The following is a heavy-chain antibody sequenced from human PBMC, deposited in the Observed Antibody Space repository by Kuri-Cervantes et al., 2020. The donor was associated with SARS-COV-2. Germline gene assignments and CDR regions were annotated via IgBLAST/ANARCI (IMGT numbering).Heavy chain of an antibody. CDR2: ISSSSSYI. CDR3: ARILSPTLYYDILTDYYYYGMDV. Sequence: GGSLRLSCAASGFTFSSYSMNWVRQAPGKGLEWVSSISSSSSYIYYADSVKGRFTISRDNAKNSLYLQMNSLRDEDTAVYYCARILSPTLYYDILTDYYYYGMDVWGQGTTVTVSS. D-gene: IGHD3-9*01. CDR1: GFTFSSYS. J-gene: IGHJ6*02. V-gene: IGHV3-21*01.